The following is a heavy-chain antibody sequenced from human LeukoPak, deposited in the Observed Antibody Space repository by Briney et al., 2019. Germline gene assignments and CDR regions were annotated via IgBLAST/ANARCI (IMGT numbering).Heavy chain of an antibody. CDR3: AKVSRFGELLEDY. D-gene: IGHD3-10*01. J-gene: IGHJ4*02. CDR1: GFTSIAYA. Sequence: GGSLRLSCVGSGFTSIAYALTWARQAPGKGLEWVSGISGGGVTTYYADSVKGRFTISRDNSKNTLYLQMNSLRAEDTAVYYCAKVSRFGELLEDYWGQGTLVTVSS. CDR2: ISGGGVTT. V-gene: IGHV3-23*01.